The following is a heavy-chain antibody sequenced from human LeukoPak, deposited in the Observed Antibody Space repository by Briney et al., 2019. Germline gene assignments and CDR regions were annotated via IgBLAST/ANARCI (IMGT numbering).Heavy chain of an antibody. Sequence: ASVKVPCKASGYTFTGYYMHWVRQAPGQGLEWMGIINPSGGSTSYAQKSQGRVTMTRDTSTSTVYMELSSLRSEDTAVYYCARGWCGSTSCYLHPIFFDYWGQGTLVTVSS. V-gene: IGHV1-46*03. CDR2: INPSGGST. D-gene: IGHD2-2*01. J-gene: IGHJ4*02. CDR1: GYTFTGYY. CDR3: ARGWCGSTSCYLHPIFFDY.